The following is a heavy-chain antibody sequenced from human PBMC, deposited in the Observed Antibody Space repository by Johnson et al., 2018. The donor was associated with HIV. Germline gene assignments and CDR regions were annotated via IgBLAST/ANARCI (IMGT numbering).Heavy chain of an antibody. J-gene: IGHJ3*01. CDR3: ARDGKYSSIGPDAFDV. Sequence: QVQLVESGGGVVQPGRSLRLSCAASGFTFSSYGMHWVRQATGKGLEWVAVISYDGSNKYYADSVKGRFTISRDHSENTLYLQMNSLRPEDTAVYFCARDGKYSSIGPDAFDVWGQGTMVAVSS. CDR1: GFTFSSYG. D-gene: IGHD6-13*01. CDR2: ISYDGSNK. V-gene: IGHV3-30*03.